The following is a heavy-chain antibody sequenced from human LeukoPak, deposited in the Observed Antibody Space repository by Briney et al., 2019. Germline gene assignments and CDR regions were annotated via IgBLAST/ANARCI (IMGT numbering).Heavy chain of an antibody. CDR2: ISSSGSTI. D-gene: IGHD3-22*01. Sequence: GATLRLSCAAPGLTFSSYEMNWVPQAPGKGLDRVAYISSSGSTIYYAYSVKGRFTISRDNAKNSLYLQMNSLRAENTAVYYCAELGITMIWGVWGKGTTVTISS. J-gene: IGHJ6*04. V-gene: IGHV3-48*03. CDR1: GLTFSSYE. CDR3: AELGITMIWGV.